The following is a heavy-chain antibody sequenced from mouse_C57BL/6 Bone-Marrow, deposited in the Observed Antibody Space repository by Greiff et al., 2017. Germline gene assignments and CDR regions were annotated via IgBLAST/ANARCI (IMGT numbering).Heavy chain of an antibody. V-gene: IGHV14-4*01. CDR2: IDPENGDT. Sequence: DVQLQESGAELVRPGASVKLSCTASGFNIKDDYMHWVKQRPEQGLEWIGWIDPENGDTEYASKFQGKATITADTSSNTAYLQLSSLTSEDTAVYYCTTGGYPYAMDYWGQGTSVTVSS. D-gene: IGHD2-2*01. J-gene: IGHJ4*01. CDR3: TTGGYPYAMDY. CDR1: GFNIKDDY.